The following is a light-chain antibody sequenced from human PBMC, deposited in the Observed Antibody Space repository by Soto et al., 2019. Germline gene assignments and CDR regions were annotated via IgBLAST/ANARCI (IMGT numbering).Light chain of an antibody. J-gene: IGLJ1*01. CDR3: QSYDSSLSGYV. CDR2: GSS. V-gene: IGLV1-40*01. Sequence: QAVLTQPPSVSAAPGQTVTISCSGSSSNIGNNYVSWYQQLPGTAPKLLIYGSSNRPSGVPDRFSGSKSGTSASLAITGLQGEDEAEYYCQSYDSSLSGYVFGTGTKLTVL. CDR1: SSNIGNNY.